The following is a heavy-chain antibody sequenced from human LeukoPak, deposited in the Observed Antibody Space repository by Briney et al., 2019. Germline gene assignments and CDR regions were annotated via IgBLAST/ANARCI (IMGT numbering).Heavy chain of an antibody. CDR2: ISGSGGST. Sequence: GGSLRLSCSASGFTFSSYAMSRVRQAPGKGLEWVSAISGSGGSTYYADSVKGRFTISRDNAKNSLYLQMNSLRAEDTAVYYCAREYGSGSCFDFWGQGTLVTVSS. V-gene: IGHV3-23*01. J-gene: IGHJ4*02. CDR3: AREYGSGSCFDF. D-gene: IGHD3-10*01. CDR1: GFTFSSYA.